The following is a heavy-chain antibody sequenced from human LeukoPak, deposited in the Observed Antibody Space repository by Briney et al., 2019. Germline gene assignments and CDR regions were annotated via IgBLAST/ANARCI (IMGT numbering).Heavy chain of an antibody. CDR1: SGSISRYF. J-gene: IGHJ4*02. CDR2: IYYSGST. D-gene: IGHD3-22*01. Sequence: PSETLSLTCTVSSGSISRYFWSWIRQPPGKGLEWIGYIYYSGSTNYNPSLKSRVTISVDTSKNQFSLKLSSVTAADTAVYYCARAVYYYDSSGYYADYWGQGTLVTVSS. V-gene: IGHV4-59*01. CDR3: ARAVYYYDSSGYYADY.